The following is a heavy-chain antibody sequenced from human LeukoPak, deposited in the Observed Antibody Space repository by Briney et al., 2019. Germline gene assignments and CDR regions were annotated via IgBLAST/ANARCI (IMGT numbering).Heavy chain of an antibody. V-gene: IGHV1-18*01. Sequence: ASVKVSCKASGYTFTSYGISWVRQAPGQGLEWMGWISAYNGNTNYAQKLQGRVTMTTDTSTSTAYMELRSLRSDDTAVYYCARLGSRLTALYYYGMDVWGQGTTVTVSS. D-gene: IGHD2-21*02. CDR1: GYTFTSYG. J-gene: IGHJ6*02. CDR2: ISAYNGNT. CDR3: ARLGSRLTALYYYGMDV.